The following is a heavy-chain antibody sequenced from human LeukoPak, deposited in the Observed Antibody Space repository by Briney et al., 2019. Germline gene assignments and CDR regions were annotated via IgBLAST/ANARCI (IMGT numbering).Heavy chain of an antibody. CDR3: ARAPFRTGWYWGYYFDY. D-gene: IGHD6-19*01. Sequence: ASVKVSCKASGGTFSSYAISWVRQAPGQGLEWMGRIIPILGIANYAQKFQGRVTITADKSTSTAYMELSSLRSEDTAVYYCARAPFRTGWYWGYYFDYWGQGALVTVSS. J-gene: IGHJ4*02. CDR1: GGTFSSYA. CDR2: IIPILGIA. V-gene: IGHV1-69*04.